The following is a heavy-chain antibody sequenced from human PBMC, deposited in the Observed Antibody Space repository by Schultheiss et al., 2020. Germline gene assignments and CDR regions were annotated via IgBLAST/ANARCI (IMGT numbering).Heavy chain of an antibody. CDR3: ARDGALWYFDL. CDR2: ISSSVSTI. Sequence: GESLKISCAASGFTFSDYYMSWIRQAPGKGLEWVSYISSSVSTIYYADSVKGRFTISRDNAKNSLYLQMNSLRAEDTAVYYCARDGALWYFDLWGRGTLVTVSS. D-gene: IGHD4/OR15-4a*01. J-gene: IGHJ2*01. CDR1: GFTFSDYY. V-gene: IGHV3-11*01.